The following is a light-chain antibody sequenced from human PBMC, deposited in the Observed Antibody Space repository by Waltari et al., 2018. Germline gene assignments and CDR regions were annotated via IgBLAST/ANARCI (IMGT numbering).Light chain of an antibody. Sequence: QSLLHSNGNNYLDCDLQKPGQSPQLLIYLGSNRASGVPDRFSGRGSGTDFKLKISRVEAEDVGVYYCMQSLQALWTFGPGTKVEFK. CDR3: MQSLQALWT. CDR2: LGS. V-gene: IGKV2-28*01. J-gene: IGKJ1*01. CDR1: QSLLHSNGNNY.